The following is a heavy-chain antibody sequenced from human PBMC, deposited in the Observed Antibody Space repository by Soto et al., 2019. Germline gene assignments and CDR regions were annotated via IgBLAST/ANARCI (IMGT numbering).Heavy chain of an antibody. J-gene: IGHJ6*02. CDR3: ARDRAGDFWSGYLSTWYYGMDV. Sequence: PGGSLRLSCAASGFTFSSYWMSWVRQAPGKGLGWVANIKQDGSEKYYVDSVKGRFTISRDNAKNSLYLQMNSLRAEDTAVYYCARDRAGDFWSGYLSTWYYGMDVWGQGTTVTVSS. D-gene: IGHD3-3*01. CDR1: GFTFSSYW. CDR2: IKQDGSEK. V-gene: IGHV3-7*03.